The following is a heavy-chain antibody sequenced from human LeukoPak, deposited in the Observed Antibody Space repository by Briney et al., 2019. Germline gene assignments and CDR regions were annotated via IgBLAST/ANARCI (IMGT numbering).Heavy chain of an antibody. Sequence: PGGSLRPSCAASGFAFSSYTMNWVRQTPGKGLEWVSSISYSSSISYADSVKGRFTISRDTARNSLYLQMNSLRADDTAVYYCARGAGIDYWGQGTLVTVSS. CDR2: ISYSSSI. J-gene: IGHJ4*02. V-gene: IGHV3-21*01. D-gene: IGHD6-19*01. CDR1: GFAFSSYT. CDR3: ARGAGIDY.